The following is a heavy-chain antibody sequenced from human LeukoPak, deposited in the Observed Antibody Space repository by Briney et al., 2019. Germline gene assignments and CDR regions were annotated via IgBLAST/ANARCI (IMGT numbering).Heavy chain of an antibody. CDR2: INPNSGGT. Sequence: ASVKVSCKASGYTFTGYYMHWVRQAPGQGLEWMGWINPNSGGTNYAQKFQGRVTMTRDTSISTAYMELSRLRSDDTAVYYCARDFEDCTNGVCPSTWGQGTLVTVSS. CDR3: ARDFEDCTNGVCPST. CDR1: GYTFTGYY. V-gene: IGHV1-2*02. J-gene: IGHJ5*02. D-gene: IGHD2-8*01.